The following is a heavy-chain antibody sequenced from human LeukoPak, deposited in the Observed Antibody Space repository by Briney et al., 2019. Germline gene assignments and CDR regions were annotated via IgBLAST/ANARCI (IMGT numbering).Heavy chain of an antibody. V-gene: IGHV5-51*01. CDR3: ARHSYYFDY. Sequence: GESLKISCKGSGDSFTTYWIGRVRHMPGKSLEWMGIIYPSDSDTRYSPSFQGQVTISADKSISTAYLQWSSLKASDTAMYYCARHSYYFDYWGQGTLVTVSS. CDR1: GDSFTTYW. J-gene: IGHJ4*02. CDR2: IYPSDSDT.